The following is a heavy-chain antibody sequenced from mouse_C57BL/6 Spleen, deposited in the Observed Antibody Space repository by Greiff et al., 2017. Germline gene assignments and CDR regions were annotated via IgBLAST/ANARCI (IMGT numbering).Heavy chain of an antibody. Sequence: VQLQQSGPELVKPGASVKISCKASGYTFTDYYMNWVKQSHGKSLEWIGDINPNNGGTSYNQKFKGKATLTVDKSSSTAYMELRSLTSEDSAVYYCARQVTTVVANFDYWGQGTTLTVSS. J-gene: IGHJ2*01. V-gene: IGHV1-26*01. CDR3: ARQVTTVVANFDY. CDR1: GYTFTDYY. CDR2: INPNNGGT. D-gene: IGHD1-1*01.